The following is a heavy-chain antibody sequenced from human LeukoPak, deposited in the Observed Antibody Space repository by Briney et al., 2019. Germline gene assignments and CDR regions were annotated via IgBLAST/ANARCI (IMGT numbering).Heavy chain of an antibody. D-gene: IGHD3-22*01. CDR1: GDSIRSSSYY. CDR3: ARNSTYYYDRSTYSYFDD. J-gene: IGHJ4*02. V-gene: IGHV4-39*01. Sequence: SETLSLTCTVSGDSIRSSSYYWGWIRQPPGKGLEWIGSIYYSGSTHYNPPLKSRVTISVDTSKKQLSLKLSSVTAADTAMYFCARNSTYYYDRSTYSYFDDWGQGTLVTVSS. CDR2: IYYSGST.